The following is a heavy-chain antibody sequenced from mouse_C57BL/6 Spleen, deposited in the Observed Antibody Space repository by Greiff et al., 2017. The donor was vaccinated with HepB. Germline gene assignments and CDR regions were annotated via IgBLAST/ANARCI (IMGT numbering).Heavy chain of an antibody. CDR2: ISDGGSYT. D-gene: IGHD1-1*01. Sequence: EVQLQESGGGLVKPGGSLKLSCAASGFTFSSYAMSWVRQTPEKRLEWVATISDGGSYTYYPDNVKGRVTISRDNAKNNLYLQMSHLKSEDTAMYYCASLYGSSYGYFDVWGTGTTVTVSS. CDR3: ASLYGSSYGYFDV. CDR1: GFTFSSYA. V-gene: IGHV5-4*01. J-gene: IGHJ1*03.